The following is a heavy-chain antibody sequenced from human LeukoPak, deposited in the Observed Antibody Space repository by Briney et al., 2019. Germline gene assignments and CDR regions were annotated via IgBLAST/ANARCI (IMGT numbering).Heavy chain of an antibody. D-gene: IGHD3-10*01. V-gene: IGHV4-59*01. Sequence: SETLSLTCTVSGGSISKYYWSWVRQSPGKRLEWIAYMQYSGYTEYNPSLRSRLTISLDTSRSQLSLRLSSVAAADTAIYFCARGVFGAYFDYWGQGALVTVSS. CDR2: MQYSGYT. CDR3: ARGVFGAYFDY. J-gene: IGHJ4*02. CDR1: GGSISKYY.